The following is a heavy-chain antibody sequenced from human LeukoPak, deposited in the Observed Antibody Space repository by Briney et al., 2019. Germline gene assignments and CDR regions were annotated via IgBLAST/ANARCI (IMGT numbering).Heavy chain of an antibody. CDR3: ARSHYYDSKGHNGGY. V-gene: IGHV3-48*01. CDR2: ISSSSSTI. D-gene: IGHD3-22*01. J-gene: IGHJ4*02. Sequence: AGSLRLSCAASEFTFSTYCMNWVRQGPGKGLEWVSYISSSSSTIYYADSVKGRFTISRDNAKNPLYLQMNSLRAEDTAVYYCARSHYYDSKGHNGGYWGQGTLVTVSS. CDR1: EFTFSTYC.